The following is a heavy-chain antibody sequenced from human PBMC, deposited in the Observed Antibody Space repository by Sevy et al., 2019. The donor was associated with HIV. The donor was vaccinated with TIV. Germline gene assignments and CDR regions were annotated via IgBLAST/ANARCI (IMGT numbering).Heavy chain of an antibody. Sequence: GGSLRLSCVASGFTFSNYGMHWVRQAPGKGLEWVSFIRYDGSNTYYADSVKDRFTISRDNSKNTVYLQMNSLRVEDTAMYYCAKDLGGYSYSWGQGTTVTVSS. CDR2: IRYDGSNT. CDR3: AKDLGGYSYS. D-gene: IGHD2-15*01. J-gene: IGHJ4*02. V-gene: IGHV3-30*02. CDR1: GFTFSNYG.